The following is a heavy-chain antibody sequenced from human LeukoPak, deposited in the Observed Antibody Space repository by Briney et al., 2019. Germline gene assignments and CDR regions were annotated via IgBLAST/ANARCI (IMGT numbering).Heavy chain of an antibody. J-gene: IGHJ4*02. CDR3: ARHQWGQWLVHYFDY. V-gene: IGHV4-39*01. CDR2: IYYSGST. CDR1: GGSISSYY. D-gene: IGHD6-19*01. Sequence: SETLSLTCTVSGGSISSYYWSWIRQPPGKGLEWIGSIYYSGSTYYNPSLKSRVTISVDTSKNQFSLKLSSVTAADTAVYYCARHQWGQWLVHYFDYWGQGTLVTVSS.